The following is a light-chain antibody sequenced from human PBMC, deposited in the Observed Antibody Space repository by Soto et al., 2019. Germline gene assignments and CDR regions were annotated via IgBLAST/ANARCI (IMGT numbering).Light chain of an antibody. J-gene: IGKJ1*01. CDR3: QHYGSSRT. CDR2: GAS. V-gene: IGKV3-20*01. CDR1: QSVSSSN. Sequence: EIVLTQSPGTLSLSPGERATLSCRASQSVSSSNLAWYQQKPGQAPSLLIYGASNRATGIPDRFSGSGSGTDLTLTISRLEPVDFAVYYCQHYGSSRTFGQGTKVEIK.